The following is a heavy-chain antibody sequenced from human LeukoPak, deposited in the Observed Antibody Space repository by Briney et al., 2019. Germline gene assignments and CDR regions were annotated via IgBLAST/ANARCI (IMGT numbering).Heavy chain of an antibody. D-gene: IGHD3-22*01. V-gene: IGHV1-24*01. Sequence: GASVKVSCKVSGYTLSELSMHWVRQAPGKGLEWMGGFDPEDGETIYAQKFQGRVTITADESTSTAYMELSSLRSEDTAVYYCARAPYYYDSSGYYDHDYWGQGTLVTVSS. CDR1: GYTLSELS. CDR2: FDPEDGET. J-gene: IGHJ4*02. CDR3: ARAPYYYDSSGYYDHDY.